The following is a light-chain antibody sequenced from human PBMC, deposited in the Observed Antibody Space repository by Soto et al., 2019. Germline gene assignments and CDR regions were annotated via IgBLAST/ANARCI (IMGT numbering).Light chain of an antibody. J-gene: IGKJ4*01. V-gene: IGKV1-39*01. CDR3: QHSIITPFT. Sequence: DIQLTQFPSSLSASVGDRITITCRANQEFNSYVNWYVQKPGKAPDLLIYAASSLQSGVPSRFSGSGSGTDFTLTISSLQPEDSAIYFCQHSIITPFTFGGGTKVEIK. CDR1: QEFNSY. CDR2: AAS.